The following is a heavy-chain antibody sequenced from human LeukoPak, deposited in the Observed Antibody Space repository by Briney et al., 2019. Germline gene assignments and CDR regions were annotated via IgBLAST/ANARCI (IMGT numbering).Heavy chain of an antibody. Sequence: SETLSLTCTVSGGSISSYYWSWIRQPPGKGLEWIAYISYSGGTNYNPSLKSRVIISLDTSKNQFSLKLTSVTAADTAVYYCARKNEAFDIWGQGTVVTVSS. CDR3: ARKNEAFDI. CDR2: ISYSGGT. V-gene: IGHV4-59*08. CDR1: GGSISSYY. J-gene: IGHJ3*02.